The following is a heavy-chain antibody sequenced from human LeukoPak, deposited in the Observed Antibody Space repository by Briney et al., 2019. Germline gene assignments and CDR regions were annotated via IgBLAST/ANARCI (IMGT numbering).Heavy chain of an antibody. CDR2: ISGSGGST. V-gene: IGHV3-23*01. CDR3: ARDLSYDFWSGYFGY. D-gene: IGHD3-3*01. Sequence: GGSLRLSCAASGFTFSSYAMGWVRQAPGKGLEWVSAISGSGGSTYYADSVKGRFTISRDNSKNTLYLQMNSLRAEDTAVYYCARDLSYDFWSGYFGYWGQGTLVTVSS. CDR1: GFTFSSYA. J-gene: IGHJ4*02.